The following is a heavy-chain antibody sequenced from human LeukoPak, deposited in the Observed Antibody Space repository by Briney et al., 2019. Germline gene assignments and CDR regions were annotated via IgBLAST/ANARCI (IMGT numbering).Heavy chain of an antibody. D-gene: IGHD1-7*01. J-gene: IGHJ5*02. V-gene: IGHV4-4*07. Sequence: SETLSLTCTVSGGSISSYYWSWIRQPAGKGLEWIGRIYTSGSTNYNPSLKSRVTMSVDTSKNQFSLKLSSVTAADTAVYYCAREVLINWNYGLGDPYNWFDPWGQGTLVTVSS. CDR3: AREVLINWNYGLGDPYNWFDP. CDR1: GGSISSYY. CDR2: IYTSGST.